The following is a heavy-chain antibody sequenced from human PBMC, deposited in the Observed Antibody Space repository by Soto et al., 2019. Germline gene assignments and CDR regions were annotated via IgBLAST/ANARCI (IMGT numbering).Heavy chain of an antibody. J-gene: IGHJ5*02. Sequence: SETLSLTCTVSGGSISTYYWSWIRQPPGKGLEWIGYIYYSGSTNYNPSLKSRVTISVDTSKNQFSLKLSSVTAADTAVYYCAASDSSSWYALRFDPWGQGTLVTVSS. V-gene: IGHV4-59*01. CDR1: GGSISTYY. D-gene: IGHD6-13*01. CDR3: AASDSSSWYALRFDP. CDR2: IYYSGST.